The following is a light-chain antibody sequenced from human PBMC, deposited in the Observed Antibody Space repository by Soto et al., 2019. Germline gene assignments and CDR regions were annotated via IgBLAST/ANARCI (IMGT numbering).Light chain of an antibody. Sequence: EIVLTQSPVTLSLSPGERATLSCRASQSVSSRYFAWYQQKPGQAPRLLIYAASSRATGIPDRFSGSGSGTDFSLTSSRLEPEDFAVYYCQQYASSRTFGPGTKVE. CDR3: QQYASSRT. V-gene: IGKV3-20*01. J-gene: IGKJ1*01. CDR1: QSVSSRY. CDR2: AAS.